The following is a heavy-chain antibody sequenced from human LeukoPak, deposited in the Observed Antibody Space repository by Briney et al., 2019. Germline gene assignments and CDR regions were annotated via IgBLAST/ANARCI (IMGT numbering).Heavy chain of an antibody. J-gene: IGHJ6*02. CDR2: MNPNSGNT. Sequence: ASVKVSCKSSGYTFTSYDINWVRQATGQGLEWMGWMNPNSGNTGYAQKFQGRVTMTRNTSISTAYMELSSLRSEDTAVYYCPRGSYSRSWYHGTGYYYYYGTDVWGQGTTVTVTS. V-gene: IGHV1-8*01. D-gene: IGHD6-13*01. CDR1: GYTFTSYD. CDR3: PRGSYSRSWYHGTGYYYYYGTDV.